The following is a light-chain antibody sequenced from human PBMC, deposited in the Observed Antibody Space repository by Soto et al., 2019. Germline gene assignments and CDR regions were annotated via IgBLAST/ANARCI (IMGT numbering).Light chain of an antibody. J-gene: IGKJ2*01. V-gene: IGKV3-15*01. CDR1: QSVANN. CDR3: QQYNNWPHT. Sequence: VVTQSPPTLSVSPGERATLSCRASQSVANNLAWYRQRPRQPPSLLIYGISTRATGLPARFSGSGSGTELTLTISSLQSEDFGLYYCQQYNNWPHTFGQGTKDEIK. CDR2: GIS.